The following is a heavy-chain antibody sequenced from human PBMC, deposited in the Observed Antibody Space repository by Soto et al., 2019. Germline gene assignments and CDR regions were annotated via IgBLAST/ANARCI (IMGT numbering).Heavy chain of an antibody. CDR1: GYTFTSYA. CDR2: VNGGNGNT. V-gene: IGHV1-3*05. CDR3: ARSSGWYVWFDH. J-gene: IGHJ5*02. D-gene: IGHD6-13*01. Sequence: QVQLVQSGAEEKKPRASVKVSCKGSGYTFTSYAMHWVRQAPGQRLEWMGWVNGGNGNTKYSPKFQGRVTITRDTSAGTAYMALSRLTSEATAVYYCARSSGWYVWFDHWGQGALVTVSS.